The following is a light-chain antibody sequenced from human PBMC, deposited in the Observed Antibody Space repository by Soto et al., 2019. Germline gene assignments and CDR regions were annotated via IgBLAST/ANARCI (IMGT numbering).Light chain of an antibody. CDR2: AAS. CDR1: QGISSW. J-gene: IGKJ1*01. V-gene: IGKV1-12*01. Sequence: MTQSPATLSVSPGERATLSCRASQGISSWLAWYQQKPGKAPNLLIYAASSLHSGVPSRFSGSGSGTDFTLTISRLEPEDFAVYYCQQYGGSPRTFGQGTKVDIK. CDR3: QQYGGSPRT.